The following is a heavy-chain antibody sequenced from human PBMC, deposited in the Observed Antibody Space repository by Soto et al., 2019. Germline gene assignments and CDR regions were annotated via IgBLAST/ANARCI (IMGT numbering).Heavy chain of an antibody. Sequence: GGSLRLSYAASGFTFSSYSMNWVRQAPGKGLEWVSYISSSSSTIYYADSVKGRFTISRDNAKNSLYLQMNSLRAEDTAVYYCARDPAVAGDYDAFDIWGQGTMVTVSS. CDR3: ARDPAVAGDYDAFDI. J-gene: IGHJ3*02. D-gene: IGHD6-19*01. CDR1: GFTFSSYS. V-gene: IGHV3-48*01. CDR2: ISSSSSTI.